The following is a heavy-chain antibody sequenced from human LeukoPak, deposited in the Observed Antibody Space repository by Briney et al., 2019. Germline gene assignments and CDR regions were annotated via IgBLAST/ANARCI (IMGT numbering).Heavy chain of an antibody. CDR2: IYYSGST. J-gene: IGHJ4*02. V-gene: IGHV4-59*12. CDR3: AREVRESRFDY. D-gene: IGHD2/OR15-2a*01. CDR1: GGSISSYY. Sequence: PSETLSLTCTVSGGSISSYYWSWIRQPPGKGLEWIGYIYYSGSTNYNPSLKSRVTISVDTPKNQFSLKLSSVTAADTAVYYCAREVRESRFDYWGQGTLVTVSS.